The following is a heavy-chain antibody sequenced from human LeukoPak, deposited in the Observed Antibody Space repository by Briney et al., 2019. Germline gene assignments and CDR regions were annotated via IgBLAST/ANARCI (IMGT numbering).Heavy chain of an antibody. Sequence: SETLSLTCAVYGGSFSGYYWSWVRQPPGKGLEWIGNIYYSGSTNYNPSLASRVTMSVDTSKNQFFLKLRYVTSADTAVYYCARADPGLFDPWGQGTLVTVSS. CDR3: ARADPGLFDP. J-gene: IGHJ5*02. V-gene: IGHV4-59*01. CDR1: GGSFSGYY. CDR2: IYYSGST.